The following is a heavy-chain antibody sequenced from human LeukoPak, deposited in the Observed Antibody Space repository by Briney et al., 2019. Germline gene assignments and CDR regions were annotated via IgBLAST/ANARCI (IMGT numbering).Heavy chain of an antibody. V-gene: IGHV3-15*01. CDR2: IKSKTDGGIT. CDR1: GFTFSNAW. Sequence: GGSLRLSCAASGFTFSNAWMSWVRQAPGKGLEWVGRIKSKTDGGITDYAAPVKGRFTISRDDSKNTLYLQMNSLKTEDTAVYYCVGYCSGGNCPNAFDIWGQGTMVTVSS. CDR3: VGYCSGGNCPNAFDI. J-gene: IGHJ3*02. D-gene: IGHD2-15*01.